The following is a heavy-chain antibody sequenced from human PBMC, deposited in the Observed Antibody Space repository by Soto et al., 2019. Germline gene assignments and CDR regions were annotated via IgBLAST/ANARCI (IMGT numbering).Heavy chain of an antibody. CDR1: GYTFINYD. Sequence: QVQLVQSGAEMKKPGASVRVSCKASGYTFINYDFSWVRQAPGQGLEWMGWISGHNGNTKYAQKFQGRVTVTTDTSTTTAYMELRSLRSYDTAVYYCARDTAVAFDYWGQGTLVTVSS. J-gene: IGHJ4*02. CDR2: ISGHNGNT. V-gene: IGHV1-18*01. D-gene: IGHD4-17*01. CDR3: ARDTAVAFDY.